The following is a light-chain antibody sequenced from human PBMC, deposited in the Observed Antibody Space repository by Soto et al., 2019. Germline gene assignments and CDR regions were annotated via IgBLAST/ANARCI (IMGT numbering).Light chain of an antibody. CDR3: QQYKSHRYT. CDR2: QAP. V-gene: IGKV1-5*03. CDR1: QNISTW. J-gene: IGKJ2*01. Sequence: DIPMTQSPTTLSASIGDRVTITCRASQNISTWLAWYQQKPGKAPKLLINQAPGLESGVPSRFSGSGSGTEFTHTISILQPDDFARYYCQQYKSHRYTFGQGTRLEI.